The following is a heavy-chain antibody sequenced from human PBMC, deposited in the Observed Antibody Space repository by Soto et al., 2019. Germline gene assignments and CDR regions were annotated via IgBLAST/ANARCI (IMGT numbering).Heavy chain of an antibody. CDR1: GFTFSDYY. Sequence: EVQLVDSGGGLVQPGGSLRLSCVASGFTFSDYYMDWVRQAPGKGLEWVARIRNRANSHTTEYAASVKGRFTISRDDSVNSRFLQINSLKSEDTALYYCTSAGVGTRYFDYWGQGTLVTVSS. CDR2: IRNRANSHTT. D-gene: IGHD2-8*01. V-gene: IGHV3-72*01. J-gene: IGHJ4*03. CDR3: TSAGVGTRYFDY.